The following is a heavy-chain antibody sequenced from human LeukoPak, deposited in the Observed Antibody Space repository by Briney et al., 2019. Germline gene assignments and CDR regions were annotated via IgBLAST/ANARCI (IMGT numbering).Heavy chain of an antibody. D-gene: IGHD3-3*01. Sequence: SVKVTCKASGGTFSSYAISWVRQAPGQGLEWMGGIIPIFGTANYAQKFQGRVTITADESTSTDYIELSSLRSEDTAVYYCASGGVVIQSSSYFDYWGQGTLVTVSS. J-gene: IGHJ4*02. CDR1: GGTFSSYA. CDR3: ASGGVVIQSSSYFDY. V-gene: IGHV1-69*13. CDR2: IIPIFGTA.